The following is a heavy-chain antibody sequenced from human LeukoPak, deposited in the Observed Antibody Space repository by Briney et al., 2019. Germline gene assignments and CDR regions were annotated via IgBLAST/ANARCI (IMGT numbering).Heavy chain of an antibody. CDR2: TYYRSKWYN. V-gene: IGHV6-1*01. D-gene: IGHD6-19*01. Sequence: SQTLSLTCAISGDSVSSNSAAWNWIRQSPSRGLEWLGRTYYRSKWYNDYSVYAVSVKSRITINPDTSKNQFSLQLNSVTPEDTAVYYCAREVAGTLAFDYWGQGTRVTVSS. CDR1: GDSVSSNSAA. CDR3: AREVAGTLAFDY. J-gene: IGHJ4*02.